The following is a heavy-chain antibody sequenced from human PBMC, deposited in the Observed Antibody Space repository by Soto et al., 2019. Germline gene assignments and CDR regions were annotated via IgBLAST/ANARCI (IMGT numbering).Heavy chain of an antibody. J-gene: IGHJ4*02. CDR2: IYYSGST. CDR3: ARKRDIVVVPAAMFDY. CDR1: GGSISSSSYY. V-gene: IGHV4-39*01. D-gene: IGHD2-2*01. Sequence: SETLSLTCTVSGGSISSSSYYWGWIRQPPGKGLEWIGSIYYSGSTYYNTSLKSRVTISVDTSKNQFSLKLSSVTAADTAVYYCARKRDIVVVPAAMFDYWGQGTLVTISS.